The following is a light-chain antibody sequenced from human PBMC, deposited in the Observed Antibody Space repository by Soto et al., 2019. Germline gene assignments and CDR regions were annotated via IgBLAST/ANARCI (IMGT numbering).Light chain of an antibody. CDR3: QQSYSTPYT. Sequence: DIQMTHSPSSLSASLGGRVTITCRASQTMNNYLNWYQHRPGKAPQLMIYAASSLHSGVPSRFSASGSGTDFTLTISDLQPEDFAMYYCQQSYSTPYTFGQGTKVDI. CDR1: QTMNNY. J-gene: IGKJ2*01. V-gene: IGKV1-39*01. CDR2: AAS.